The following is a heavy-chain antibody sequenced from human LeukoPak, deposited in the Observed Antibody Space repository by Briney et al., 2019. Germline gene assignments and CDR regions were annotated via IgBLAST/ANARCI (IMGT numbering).Heavy chain of an antibody. Sequence: GGSLRLSCAASGFTFSSYAMSWVRQAPGKGLEWVSAISGSGGSTYYADSVKGRFTISRDNSKNTLYPHMNSLRAEDTAVYYCANSPDGAFDYWGQGTLVTVSS. J-gene: IGHJ4*02. CDR3: ANSPDGAFDY. V-gene: IGHV3-23*01. CDR1: GFTFSSYA. CDR2: ISGSGGST.